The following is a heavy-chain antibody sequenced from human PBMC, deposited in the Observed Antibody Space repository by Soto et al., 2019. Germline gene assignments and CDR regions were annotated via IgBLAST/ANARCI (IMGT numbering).Heavy chain of an antibody. CDR3: ATTILGVVPYYDYGMDV. J-gene: IGHJ6*02. CDR2: FDPEDGET. CDR1: GYTLTELS. Sequence: ASVKVSCKVSGYTLTELSMHWVRQAPGKGLEWMGGFDPEDGETVYAQKVQSRVNTTEDTSTDTAYMELSSLRSEDTAVYYCATTILGVVPYYDYGMDVWGQGTTVTVSS. V-gene: IGHV1-24*01. D-gene: IGHD3-3*01.